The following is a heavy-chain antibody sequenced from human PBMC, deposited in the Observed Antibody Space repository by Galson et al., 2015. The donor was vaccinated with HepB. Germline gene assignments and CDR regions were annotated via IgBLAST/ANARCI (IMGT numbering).Heavy chain of an antibody. V-gene: IGHV3-21*01. J-gene: IGHJ5*02. Sequence: SLRLSCAASGFTFSGYNMNWVRQAPGKGLEWVSSISGGSSYIYYADSVKGRFTISRDNAKNSLYLQMNSLRAEDTAVYYCARGVPPRRTGFDPWGQGTLVTVSS. CDR3: ARGVPPRRTGFDP. CDR1: GFTFSGYN. CDR2: ISGGSSYI. D-gene: IGHD3-10*01.